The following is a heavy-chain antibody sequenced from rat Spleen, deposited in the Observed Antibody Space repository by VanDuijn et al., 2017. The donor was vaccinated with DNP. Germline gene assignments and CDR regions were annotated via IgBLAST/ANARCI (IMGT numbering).Heavy chain of an antibody. CDR2: ISYEGSST. D-gene: IGHD1-3*01. V-gene: IGHV5-22*01. Sequence: EVQLVESGGGLVQPGRSLKLSCAASGFTFSDYAMAWVRQSPTKGLEWVASISYEGSSTYYGDSVKGRFTISRDNAKSTLYLQMNSLRSEDTATYYCARPLNYGSLWYFDFWGPGTMVTVSS. J-gene: IGHJ1*01. CDR3: ARPLNYGSLWYFDF. CDR1: GFTFSDYA.